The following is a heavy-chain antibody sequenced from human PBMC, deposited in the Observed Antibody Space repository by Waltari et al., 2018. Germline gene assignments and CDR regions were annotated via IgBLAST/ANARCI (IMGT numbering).Heavy chain of an antibody. V-gene: IGHV3-23*01. Sequence: EVQLLESGGGLVQPGGSLRLSCAASGFTFSSYAMSWVRQAPGKGLEWVSAISGSGGSTYYADSVKGRFTISRDNSKNTLYLQMNSLRAEDTAVYYCARAPGGIWVRAVDYWGQGTLVTVSS. CDR1: GFTFSSYA. D-gene: IGHD1-1*01. CDR3: ARAPGGIWVRAVDY. CDR2: ISGSGGST. J-gene: IGHJ4*02.